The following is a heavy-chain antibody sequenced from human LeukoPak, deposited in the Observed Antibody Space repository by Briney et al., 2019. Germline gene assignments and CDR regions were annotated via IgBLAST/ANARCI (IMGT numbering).Heavy chain of an antibody. Sequence: PGGSLRLSCAASGFTFSSYSMNWARQAPGKGLEWVSSISSSSSYIYYADSVKGRFTISRDNVKNSLYLQMNSLRAEDTAVYYCARSIAAAVYFDYWGQGTLVTVSS. J-gene: IGHJ4*02. CDR1: GFTFSSYS. V-gene: IGHV3-21*01. CDR2: ISSSSSYI. CDR3: ARSIAAAVYFDY. D-gene: IGHD6-13*01.